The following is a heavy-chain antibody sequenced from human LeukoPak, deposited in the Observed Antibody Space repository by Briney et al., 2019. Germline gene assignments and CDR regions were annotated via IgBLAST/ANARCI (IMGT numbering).Heavy chain of an antibody. CDR3: ATLRKSLWIPEFDF. CDR1: GFTFSSYA. Sequence: GGSLRLSCAASGFTFSSYAMSWVRQAPGKGLEWVSLISGSGDSTYYADSMKGRFTISRDNSKNTLYLQMNSLRADDTAVYYCATLRKSLWIPEFDFWGQGILVSVSS. J-gene: IGHJ4*02. CDR2: ISGSGDST. D-gene: IGHD1-1*01. V-gene: IGHV3-23*01.